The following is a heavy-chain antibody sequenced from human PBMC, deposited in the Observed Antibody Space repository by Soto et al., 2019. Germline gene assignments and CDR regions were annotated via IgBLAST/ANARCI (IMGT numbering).Heavy chain of an antibody. CDR2: ISSSSSTI. CDR1: GFTFSSYS. Sequence: GGSLRLSCAASGFTFSSYSMNWVRQAPGKGLEWVSYISSSSSTIYYADSVKGRFTISRDNAKNSLYLQMNSLRDEDTAVYYCARASPYHFPSGPYSYYYGMDVWGQGTTVTVSS. CDR3: ARASPYHFPSGPYSYYYGMDV. V-gene: IGHV3-48*02. D-gene: IGHD3-3*01. J-gene: IGHJ6*02.